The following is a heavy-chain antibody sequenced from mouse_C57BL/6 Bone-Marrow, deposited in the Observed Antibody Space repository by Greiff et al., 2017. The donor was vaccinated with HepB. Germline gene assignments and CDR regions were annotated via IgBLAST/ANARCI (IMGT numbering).Heavy chain of an antibody. CDR1: GFSLTSYG. CDR2: IWGDGST. Sequence: QVQLQQSGPGLVAPSQSLSITCTVSGFSLTSYGVSWVRQPPGKGLEWLGVIWGDGSTNYHSALISRLSISKDNSKSQVFLKLNSLQTDDTATYYCAKPEEVYYGNRPAWFAYWGQGTLVTVSA. V-gene: IGHV2-3*01. CDR3: AKPEEVYYGNRPAWFAY. D-gene: IGHD2-1*01. J-gene: IGHJ3*01.